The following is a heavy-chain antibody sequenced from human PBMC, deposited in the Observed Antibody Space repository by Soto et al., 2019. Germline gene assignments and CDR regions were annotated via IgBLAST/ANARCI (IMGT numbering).Heavy chain of an antibody. CDR1: GFTFSSYA. D-gene: IGHD3-22*01. CDR2: ISGSGGST. J-gene: IGHJ4*02. Sequence: GGSLRVYCAASGFTFSSYAMSWVRQAPGKGLEWVSAISGSGGSTYYADSVKGRFTISRDNSKNTLYLQMNSLRAEDTAVYYCAKTRKYYYDSSGYYYPWDYWGQGTLVTVSS. CDR3: AKTRKYYYDSSGYYYPWDY. V-gene: IGHV3-23*01.